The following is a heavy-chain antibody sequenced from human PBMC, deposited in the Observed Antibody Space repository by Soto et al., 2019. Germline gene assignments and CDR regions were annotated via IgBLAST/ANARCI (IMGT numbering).Heavy chain of an antibody. CDR1: GFTFSSYA. Sequence: GGSLRLSCAASGFTFSSYAMHWVRQAPGKGLEWVAVISYDGSNKYYADSVKGRFTISRDNSKNTLYLQMNSLRAEDTAVYYCATGGRYFDWLLGIDYWGQGTLVTVSS. CDR2: ISYDGSNK. V-gene: IGHV3-30-3*01. D-gene: IGHD3-9*01. J-gene: IGHJ4*02. CDR3: ATGGRYFDWLLGIDY.